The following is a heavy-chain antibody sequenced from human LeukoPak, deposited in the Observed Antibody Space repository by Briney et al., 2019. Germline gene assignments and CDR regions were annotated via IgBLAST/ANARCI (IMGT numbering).Heavy chain of an antibody. CDR1: GFTFSNYA. V-gene: IGHV3-23*01. J-gene: IGHJ6*03. Sequence: GGSLRLSCAASGFTFSNYAMSWVRQAPGKGLEWVSAIDTSGGSTYYADSVNGRFTISRDNSKSMLFLQMNSPRAEDTALYYCAKYGSGTYYYYYYYMDVWGKGTTVTVSS. D-gene: IGHD3-10*01. CDR3: AKYGSGTYYYYYYYMDV. CDR2: IDTSGGST.